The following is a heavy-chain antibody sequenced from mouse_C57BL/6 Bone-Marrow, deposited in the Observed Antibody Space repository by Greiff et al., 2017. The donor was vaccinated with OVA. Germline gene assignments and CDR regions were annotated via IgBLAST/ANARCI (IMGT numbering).Heavy chain of an antibody. J-gene: IGHJ3*01. Sequence: VQRVESGPGLVQPSQSLSITCTVSGFSLTSYGVHWVRQSPGKGLEWLGVIWSGGSTDYNAAFISRLSISKDNSKSQVFFKMNSLQADDTAIYYCARLSYWGQGTLVTVSA. V-gene: IGHV2-2*01. CDR2: IWSGGST. CDR3: ARLSY. CDR1: GFSLTSYG.